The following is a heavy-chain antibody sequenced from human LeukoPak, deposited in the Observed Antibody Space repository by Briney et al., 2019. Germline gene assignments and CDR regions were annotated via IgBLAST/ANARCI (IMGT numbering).Heavy chain of an antibody. V-gene: IGHV3-21*01. Sequence: GGSLRLSCAASGFTFSRYSMNWGREARGKGVEGGSSISRSRNYIYYADTVKGRFTISRDNAKISLYLQINSLRAEDTSVYYCARGENNYGYYYFDYWGQGTLVTVSS. CDR3: ARGENNYGYYYFDY. D-gene: IGHD5-24*01. CDR2: ISRSRNYI. J-gene: IGHJ4*02. CDR1: GFTFSRYS.